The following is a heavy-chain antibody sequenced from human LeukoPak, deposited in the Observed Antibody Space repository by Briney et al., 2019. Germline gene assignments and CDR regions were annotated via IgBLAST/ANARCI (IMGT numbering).Heavy chain of an antibody. CDR1: GYTFTSYA. V-gene: IGHV1-3*01. J-gene: IGHJ4*02. CDR2: INAGNGNT. D-gene: IGHD6-19*01. Sequence: ASVNVSCKASGYTFTSYAMHWVRQAPGQRLEWMGWINAGNGNTKYSQKFQGRVTITRDTSASTAYMELSSLRSEDTAVYYCARGGAVKQWLGTFDYWGQGTLVTVSS. CDR3: ARGGAVKQWLGTFDY.